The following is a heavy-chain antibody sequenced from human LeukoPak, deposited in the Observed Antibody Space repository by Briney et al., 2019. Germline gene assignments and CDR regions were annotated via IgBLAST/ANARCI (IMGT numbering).Heavy chain of an antibody. CDR1: GFTFSSYG. CDR3: AKDLVAGFDY. V-gene: IGHV3-33*06. J-gene: IGHJ4*02. D-gene: IGHD2-15*01. Sequence: PGRSLRLSCAASGFTFSSYGMHWVGQAPGKGLEWVAVIWYDGSNKYYADSVKGRFTISRDNSKNTLYLQMNSLRAEDTAVYYCAKDLVAGFDYWGQGTLVTVSS. CDR2: IWYDGSNK.